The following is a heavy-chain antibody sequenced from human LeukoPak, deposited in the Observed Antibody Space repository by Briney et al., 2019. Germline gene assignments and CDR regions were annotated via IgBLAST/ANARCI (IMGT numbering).Heavy chain of an antibody. J-gene: IGHJ3*02. Sequence: SVKVSCKASGGTFSSYAISWVRQAPGQGLEWMGGIIPIFGTANYAQKFQGRVTITTDESTSTAYMELSSLRSEDTAVYYCARSQRDDDVVVPAAYDAFDIWGQGAMVTVSS. V-gene: IGHV1-69*05. CDR1: GGTFSSYA. D-gene: IGHD2-2*01. CDR2: IIPIFGTA. CDR3: ARSQRDDDVVVPAAYDAFDI.